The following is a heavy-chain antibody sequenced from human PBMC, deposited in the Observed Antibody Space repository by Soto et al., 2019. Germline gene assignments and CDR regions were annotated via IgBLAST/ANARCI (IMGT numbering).Heavy chain of an antibody. J-gene: IGHJ6*02. CDR2: IYYSGST. V-gene: IGHV4-39*01. CDR1: GVSISSSSYY. Sequence: SETLSLTCTVSGVSISSSSYYWGWIRQPPGKGLEWIGSIYYSGSTYYNPSLKSRVTISVDTSKNQFSLKLSSVTAADTAVYYCARLVYDLVYYYYGMDVWGQGTTVTSP. CDR3: ARLVYDLVYYYYGMDV. D-gene: IGHD3-3*01.